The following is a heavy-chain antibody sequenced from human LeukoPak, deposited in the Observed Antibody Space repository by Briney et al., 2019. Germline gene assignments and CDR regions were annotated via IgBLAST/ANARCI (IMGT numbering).Heavy chain of an antibody. CDR3: ARERCSSTSCYSRYYYYMDD. Sequence: SETLSLTCTVSGGSISSGSYYWSWIRQPAGKGLEWIGRIYTSGSTNYNPSLKSRVTMSVDTSKNQFSLKLSSVTAADTAVYYCARERCSSTSCYSRYYYYMDDWGKGTTVTVSS. CDR2: IYTSGST. D-gene: IGHD2-2*01. V-gene: IGHV4-61*02. CDR1: GGSISSGSYY. J-gene: IGHJ6*03.